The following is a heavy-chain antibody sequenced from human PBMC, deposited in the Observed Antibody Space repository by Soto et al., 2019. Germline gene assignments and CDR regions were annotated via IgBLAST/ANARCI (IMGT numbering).Heavy chain of an antibody. D-gene: IGHD3-3*02. Sequence: GGSLRLSCVTSGITFSRNTMNWVRQAPGKGLEWVASITSSGSYVYYADSVKGRFSASRDNAKNSLSLQMDSLRPDDTAIYFCVKDEGIEAMDVWGQGTTVTVSS. J-gene: IGHJ6*02. CDR2: ITSSGSYV. V-gene: IGHV3-21*01. CDR3: VKDEGIEAMDV. CDR1: GITFSRNT.